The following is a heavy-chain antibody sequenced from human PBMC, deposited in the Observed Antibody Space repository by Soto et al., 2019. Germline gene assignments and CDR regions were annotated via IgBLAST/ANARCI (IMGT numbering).Heavy chain of an antibody. V-gene: IGHV3-23*01. Sequence: EVQLLESGGGLVQPGGSLRLSCSVSGFPFSNYAMSWVRQAPGKGLEWVSSTSGGGGGTHYADSMKGRFTISRDNSKNTLQLGRSRLRADVTAVYYCAKGSQYDILPAYHAFESWGQGTLVTVSS. D-gene: IGHD3-9*01. J-gene: IGHJ4*02. CDR2: TSGGGGGT. CDR3: AKGSQYDILPAYHAFES. CDR1: GFPFSNYA.